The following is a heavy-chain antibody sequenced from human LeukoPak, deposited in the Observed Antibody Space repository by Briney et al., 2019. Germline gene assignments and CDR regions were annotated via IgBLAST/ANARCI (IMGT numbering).Heavy chain of an antibody. CDR3: ARDRHWTNDWVFDS. Sequence: KPSETLSLTCAVSGGSLSGYYWTWIRQPPGKGLEWIGYIYYNGYTDYNPSLKSRVTISIHTSKNQFSLNLSSVTAADTAVYYCARDRHWTNDWVFDSWGQGTLVTVSS. CDR2: IYYNGYT. V-gene: IGHV4-59*01. J-gene: IGHJ4*02. CDR1: GGSLSGYY. D-gene: IGHD1/OR15-1a*01.